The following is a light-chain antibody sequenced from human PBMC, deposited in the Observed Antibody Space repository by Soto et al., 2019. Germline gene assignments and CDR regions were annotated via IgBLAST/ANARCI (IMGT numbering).Light chain of an antibody. CDR1: SSDVGGYNY. V-gene: IGLV2-14*01. Sequence: QSALTQPASVSGSPGQSIAISCTGTSSDVGGYNYVSWYQQHPGKAPKLMISEVSNRPSGVSNRFSGSKSGNTASLTISVLQAEDEADYYCSSYRSSSTYVFGTGTKVTVL. CDR2: EVS. CDR3: SSYRSSSTYV. J-gene: IGLJ1*01.